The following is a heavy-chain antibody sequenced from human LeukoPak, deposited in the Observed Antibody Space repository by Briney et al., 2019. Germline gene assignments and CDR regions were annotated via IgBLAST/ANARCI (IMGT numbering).Heavy chain of an antibody. D-gene: IGHD6-19*01. V-gene: IGHV3-53*01. CDR3: ARSGSGWFDY. Sequence: GGALRLSCAASGFTVSTNFMSWLRQAPGKGLEWVSVIYAWRNTYYADSVKGRFTISRDNSKNTLYLQMNSLRAEDTAMYYCARSGSGWFDYWGQGTLVTVSS. CDR1: GFTVSTNF. J-gene: IGHJ4*02. CDR2: IYAWRNT.